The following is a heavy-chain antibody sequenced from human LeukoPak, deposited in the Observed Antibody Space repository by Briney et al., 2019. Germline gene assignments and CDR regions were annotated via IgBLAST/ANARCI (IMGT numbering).Heavy chain of an antibody. CDR2: IKEDGREK. CDR3: AELGITMIGGV. D-gene: IGHD3-10*02. Sequence: GGSLRLSCAASGFTFSSYAMSWVRQAPGQGLECVAKIKEDGREKYYVDSVKGRFTISRDNAKNSLYLQMNSPRAEDTAVYHCAELGITMIGGVWGKGTTVTISS. V-gene: IGHV3-7*01. CDR1: GFTFSSYA. J-gene: IGHJ6*04.